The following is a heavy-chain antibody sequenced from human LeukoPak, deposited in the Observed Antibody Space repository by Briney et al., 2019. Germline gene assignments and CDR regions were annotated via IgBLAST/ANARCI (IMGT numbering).Heavy chain of an antibody. D-gene: IGHD3-22*01. CDR1: GGSISSSSYY. CDR2: IYYSGST. J-gene: IGHJ5*02. CDR3: TRAPSGYIPRNWFDP. V-gene: IGHV4-39*07. Sequence: SETLSLTCTVSGGSISSSSYYWGWIRQPPGTGLEWIGSIYYSGSTYYNPSLKSRVTISVDTSKNQFSLKLSSVTAADTAVYYCTRAPSGYIPRNWFDPWGQGTLVTVSS.